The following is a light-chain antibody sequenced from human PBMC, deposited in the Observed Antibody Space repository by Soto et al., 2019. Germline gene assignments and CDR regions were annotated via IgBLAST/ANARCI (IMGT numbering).Light chain of an antibody. CDR1: QGIGDT. CDR3: QQYGSSPIT. V-gene: IGKV3-20*01. CDR2: GAS. J-gene: IGKJ5*01. Sequence: EVVMTQSQATLSVSPGEGVTLSCRASQGIGDTLAWYQHKPGQTPRLLIYGASSRATGIPDRFSGSGSGTDITLTASRLEPEDFAVYYCQQYGSSPITFGEGTRLEIK.